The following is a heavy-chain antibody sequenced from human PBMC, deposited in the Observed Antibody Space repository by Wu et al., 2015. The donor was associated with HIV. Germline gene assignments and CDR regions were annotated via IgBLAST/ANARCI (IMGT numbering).Heavy chain of an antibody. CDR3: ARDTAGIAAAGSFDY. J-gene: IGHJ4*02. Sequence: QVQLVQSGAEVKKPGASVKVSCKASGYTFTGYYMHWVRQAPGQGLEWMGWINPNSGGTNYAQKFQGRVTMTRDTSISTAYMELSRLRSDDTAVYYCARDTAGIAAAGSFDYWGQGTLVTVSS. CDR1: GYTFTGYY. V-gene: IGHV1-2*02. D-gene: IGHD6-13*01. CDR2: INPNSGGT.